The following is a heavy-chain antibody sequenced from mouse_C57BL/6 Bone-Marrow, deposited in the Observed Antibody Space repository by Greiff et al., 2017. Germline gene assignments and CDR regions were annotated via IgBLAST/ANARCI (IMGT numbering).Heavy chain of an antibody. Sequence: VQLQQSGAELMKPGASVKLSCKATGYTFTGYWIEWVKQRPGHGLEWIGEILPGSGSPNYNAKFKGKATFTADTSSNTAYMQLSSLTTEDSAMYYCAKEGVRRRAWFAYWGQGTLVTVSA. CDR2: ILPGSGSP. D-gene: IGHD2-14*01. CDR3: AKEGVRRRAWFAY. V-gene: IGHV1-9*01. J-gene: IGHJ3*01. CDR1: GYTFTGYW.